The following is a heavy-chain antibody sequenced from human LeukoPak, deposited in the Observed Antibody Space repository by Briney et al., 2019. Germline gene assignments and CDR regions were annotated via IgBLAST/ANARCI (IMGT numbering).Heavy chain of an antibody. CDR1: GGSLRSSGHW. Sequence: SETLSLTCTVSGGSLRSSGHWWVWIRQPPGKGLEWIGSTHYSGKVYYNPSLKSRVTTSVDTSTDQFSLRLSSATAADTAIYYCARQSGDQSSAWYFDAWGQGTLVTVSS. D-gene: IGHD6-19*01. V-gene: IGHV4-39*01. CDR2: THYSGKV. J-gene: IGHJ4*02. CDR3: ARQSGDQSSAWYFDA.